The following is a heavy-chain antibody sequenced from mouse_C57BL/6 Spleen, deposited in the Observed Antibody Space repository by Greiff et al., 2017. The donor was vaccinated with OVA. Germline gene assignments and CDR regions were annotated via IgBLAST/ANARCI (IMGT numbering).Heavy chain of an antibody. Sequence: QVQLQQPGAELVKPGASVKLSCKASGYTFTSYWMHWVKQRPGQGLEWIGMIHPNSGSTNYNEKFKSKATLTVDKSSSTAYMQLSSLTSEDSAVYYCARSLTTVVAEGDYFDYWGQGTTLTVSS. CDR3: ARSLTTVVAEGDYFDY. CDR2: IHPNSGST. D-gene: IGHD1-1*01. V-gene: IGHV1-64*01. CDR1: GYTFTSYW. J-gene: IGHJ2*01.